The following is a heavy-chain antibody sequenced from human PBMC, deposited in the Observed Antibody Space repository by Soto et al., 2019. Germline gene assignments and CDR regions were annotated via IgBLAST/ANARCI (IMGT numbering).Heavy chain of an antibody. CDR2: ISWNSGKI. CDR3: AXXXXXAXAICPDY. CDR1: GFRFDGYA. Sequence: EVQLVESGGGLVQPGRSLRLSCAASGFRFDGYAMHWVRXXPXXXXXWVSGISWNSGKIVYADSVKGRFTISRDNXXXXXXXXXXXXXXXXXXXXXXAXXXXXAXAICPDYWGQGTLVTVSS. V-gene: IGHV3-9*01. J-gene: IGHJ4*02. D-gene: IGHD3-3*02.